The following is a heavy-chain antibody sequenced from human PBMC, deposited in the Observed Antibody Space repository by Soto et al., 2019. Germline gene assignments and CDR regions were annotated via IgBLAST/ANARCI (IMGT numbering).Heavy chain of an antibody. V-gene: IGHV1-69*06. CDR2: IIPIFGTA. D-gene: IGHD2-8*01. CDR3: AREGYCTNGVCYPY. Sequence: GASVKVSCKASGGTFSSYAISWVRQAPGQGLEWMGGIIPIFGTANYAQKFQGRVTITADKSTSTAYMELSSLRSEDTAVYYCAREGYCTNGVCYPYWGQGTLVTVSS. J-gene: IGHJ4*02. CDR1: GGTFSSYA.